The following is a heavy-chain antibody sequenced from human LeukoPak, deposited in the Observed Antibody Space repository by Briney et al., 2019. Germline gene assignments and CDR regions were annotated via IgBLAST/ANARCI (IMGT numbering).Heavy chain of an antibody. CDR1: GFTFNSYW. J-gene: IGHJ5*02. CDR3: ATSSNAPGNH. Sequence: AGGSLRLSCAASGFTFNSYWMSWVRQAPGKGLEWVANIKEDGSAQYYVDSVKGRFTISRDNAQNSLNLQMNSLRAEDTAVYYCATSSNAPGNHWGQGTLVPVSS. D-gene: IGHD2-2*01. CDR2: IKEDGSAQ. V-gene: IGHV3-7*01.